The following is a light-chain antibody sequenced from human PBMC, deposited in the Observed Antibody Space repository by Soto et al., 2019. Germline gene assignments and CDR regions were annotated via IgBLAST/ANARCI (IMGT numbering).Light chain of an antibody. V-gene: IGLV2-14*01. CDR1: ISDVGGYNY. Sequence: QSALTQPASVSGSPGQSITISCTGTISDVGGYNYVSWYQQHPGKAPKLMIYDVSNRPSGVSNRFSGSKSGNTASLTISGRQAEDAADYYCSSYTSSSTLLYVFGTGTKLTVL. CDR3: SSYTSSSTLLYV. CDR2: DVS. J-gene: IGLJ1*01.